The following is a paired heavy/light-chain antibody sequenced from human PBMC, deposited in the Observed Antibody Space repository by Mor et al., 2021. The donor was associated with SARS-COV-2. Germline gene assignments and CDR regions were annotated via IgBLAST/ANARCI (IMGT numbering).Heavy chain of an antibody. V-gene: IGHV3-23*01. Sequence: EVQLLESGGGLVQPGGSLRLSCAASGFTFSSYAMSWVRQAPGKGLEWVSAISGSGGSTYYADSVKGRFTISRDNSKNTLYLQMNSLRAEDTAVYYCAKDLYCSSTSCYTYYYGMDVWGQGTTVTVSS. CDR3: AKDLYCSSTSCYTYYYGMDV. D-gene: IGHD2-2*02. CDR2: ISGSGGST. CDR1: GFTFSSYA. J-gene: IGHJ6*02.
Light chain of an antibody. V-gene: IGKV1-39*01. J-gene: IGKJ1*01. Sequence: DIQMTQSPSSLSASVGDRVTITCRASQSISSYLNWYQQKPGKAPKLLIYAASSLQSGVPSRFSGSGSGTDFTLTISSLQPEDFATYYCQQSYSTPPQFGQGTKVEIK. CDR1: QSISSY. CDR2: AAS. CDR3: QQSYSTPPQ.